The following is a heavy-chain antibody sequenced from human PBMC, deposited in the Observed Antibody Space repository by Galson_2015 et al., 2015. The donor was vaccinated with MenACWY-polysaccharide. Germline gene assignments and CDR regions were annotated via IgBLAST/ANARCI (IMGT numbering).Heavy chain of an antibody. CDR3: ARDPAAAGHYFDY. CDR2: ISYDGSNK. D-gene: IGHD6-13*01. CDR1: GFTLSSYA. J-gene: IGHJ4*02. Sequence: SLRLSCAASGFTLSSYAMHWVRQAPGKGLEWVAVISYDGSNKYYADSVKGRFTISRDNSENTLYLQMNSLRAEDTAVYYCARDPAAAGHYFDYWGQGTLVTVSS. V-gene: IGHV3-30-3*01.